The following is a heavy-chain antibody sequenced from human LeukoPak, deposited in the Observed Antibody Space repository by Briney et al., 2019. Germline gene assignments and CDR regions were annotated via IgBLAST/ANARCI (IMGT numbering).Heavy chain of an antibody. CDR1: GFTFSSYA. Sequence: PGGSLRLSCAASGFTFSSYAMHWVRQAPGKGLEWVAVISYDGSNKYYADSVKGRFTISRDNSKNTLYLQMNSLRAEDTAVYYCASHPGYGGFDYWGQGTLVTVSS. V-gene: IGHV3-30-3*01. D-gene: IGHD4-23*01. CDR3: ASHPGYGGFDY. CDR2: ISYDGSNK. J-gene: IGHJ4*02.